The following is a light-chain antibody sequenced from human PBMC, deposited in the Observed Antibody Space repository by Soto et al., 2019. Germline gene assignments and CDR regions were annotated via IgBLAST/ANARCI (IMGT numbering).Light chain of an antibody. V-gene: IGLV2-11*01. CDR1: SSDVGGYNY. J-gene: IGLJ1*01. Sequence: QSALTQPRAVSGSPGQTVTISCTGTSSDVGGYNYVSWYQQHPGKAPKFMIYDVTQRPSGVPDRFSGSKSGNTASLTISGLQADDEADYYCCSYAGGYTYVFGSGTKVTV. CDR2: DVT. CDR3: CSYAGGYTYV.